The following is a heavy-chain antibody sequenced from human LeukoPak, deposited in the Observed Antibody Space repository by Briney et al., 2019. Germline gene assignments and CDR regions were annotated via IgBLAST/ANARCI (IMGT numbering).Heavy chain of an antibody. CDR1: GFTFSSYG. V-gene: IGHV3-30*18. Sequence: PGRSLRLSCAASGFTFSSYGMHWVRQAPGKGLEWVAVISYDGSNKYYAGSVKGRFTISRDNSKNTLYLQMNSLRAEDTAVYYCAKDRAYYGSGSYRIIYYYGMDVWGQGTTVTVSS. CDR2: ISYDGSNK. J-gene: IGHJ6*02. CDR3: AKDRAYYGSGSYRIIYYYGMDV. D-gene: IGHD3-10*01.